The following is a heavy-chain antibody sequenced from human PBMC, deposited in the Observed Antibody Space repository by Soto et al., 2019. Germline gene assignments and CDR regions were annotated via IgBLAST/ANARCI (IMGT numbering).Heavy chain of an antibody. CDR3: ARDVAKRWGGSGSYDRRFDP. CDR2: IIPILGIA. CDR1: GGTFSSYT. V-gene: IGHV1-69*04. D-gene: IGHD3-10*01. Sequence: ASVKVSCKASGGTFSSYTISWVRQAPGQGLEWMGRIIPILGIANYAQKFQGRVTITADKSTSTAYMELSSLRSEDTAVYYCARDVAKRWGGSGSYDRRFDPWGQGTLVTVSS. J-gene: IGHJ5*02.